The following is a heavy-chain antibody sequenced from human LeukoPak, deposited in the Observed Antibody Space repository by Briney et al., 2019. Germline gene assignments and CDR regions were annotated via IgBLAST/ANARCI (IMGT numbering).Heavy chain of an antibody. CDR3: ALGIVGATTYYFDY. J-gene: IGHJ4*02. CDR1: GGTFSSYA. D-gene: IGHD1-26*01. V-gene: IGHV1-69*05. CDR2: IIPIFGTV. Sequence: SVKVSCKASGGTFSSYAISWVRQAPGQGLEWMGRIIPIFGTVNYAQKLQGRVTITTDESTSTAYMELSSLRSEDTAVYYCALGIVGATTYYFDYWGQGTLVTVSS.